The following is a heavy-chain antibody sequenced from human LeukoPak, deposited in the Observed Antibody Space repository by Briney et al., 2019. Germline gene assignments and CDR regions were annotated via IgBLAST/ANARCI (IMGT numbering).Heavy chain of an antibody. D-gene: IGHD3-22*01. Sequence: PSETLSLTCTVSGGSISSGGYYWSWVRQAPGKGLEWVSAISGSGGSTYYADSVKGRFTISRDNSKNTLYLQMNSLRAEDTAVYYCAKTPSSAITMIGQHWGQGTLVTVSS. CDR2: ISGSGGST. J-gene: IGHJ1*01. CDR3: AKTPSSAITMIGQH. V-gene: IGHV3-23*01. CDR1: GGSISSGGYY.